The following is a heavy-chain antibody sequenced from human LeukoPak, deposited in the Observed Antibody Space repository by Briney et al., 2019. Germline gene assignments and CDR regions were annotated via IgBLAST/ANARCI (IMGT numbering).Heavy chain of an antibody. D-gene: IGHD2-15*01. CDR2: IKQDGSEK. Sequence: GGSLRLSCAASGFTFSSYWMQWVRQAPGKGLEWVANIKQDGSEKYYVDSVKGRFTISRDNSKNTLYLQMNSLRAEDTAVYYCAKDVWSGVVVVGYFDYWGQGTLVTVSS. CDR3: AKDVWSGVVVVGYFDY. V-gene: IGHV3-7*03. CDR1: GFTFSSYW. J-gene: IGHJ4*02.